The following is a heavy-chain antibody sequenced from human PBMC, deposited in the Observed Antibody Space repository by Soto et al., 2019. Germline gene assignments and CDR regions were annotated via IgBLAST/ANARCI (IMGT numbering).Heavy chain of an antibody. Sequence: ASVKVSCKVSGYTLTELSMHWVRQAPGKGLEWMGGFDPEDGETIYAQKFQGRVTMTEDTSTDTAYMELSSLRSEDTAVYYCATTLAVRFLEWFNPTYYYGMDFWGQGTAVTVSS. CDR1: GYTLTELS. CDR2: FDPEDGET. J-gene: IGHJ6*02. D-gene: IGHD3-3*01. CDR3: ATTLAVRFLEWFNPTYYYGMDF. V-gene: IGHV1-24*01.